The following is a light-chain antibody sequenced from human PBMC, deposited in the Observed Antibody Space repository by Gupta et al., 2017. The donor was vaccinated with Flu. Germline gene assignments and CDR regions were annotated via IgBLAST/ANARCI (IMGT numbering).Light chain of an antibody. CDR1: SSNIGEGYD. CDR2: TNN. J-gene: IGLJ1*01. CDR3: QSYDSDLRGYV. V-gene: IGLV1-40*01. Sequence: QSVLTQSPSVSGPPGQSVTISCSGGSSNIGEGYDVHWYQQLPGTAPKLLIYTNNNRPSGVPDRFSGSKSSTSASLAVTGLQAEDEASYYCQSYDSDLRGYVFGTGTKVTV.